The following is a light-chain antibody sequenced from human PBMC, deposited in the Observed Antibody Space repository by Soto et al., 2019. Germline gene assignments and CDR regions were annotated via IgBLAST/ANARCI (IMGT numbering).Light chain of an antibody. Sequence: EIVLTQSPATLSLSPGERATLSCRASQSVGRNLGWYQQKPGQSPRLLIYDASNRATGIPARFSGSGSGTDFTLSISTLEPEDFAVYYCQQRNYPLTFGGGTKVE. J-gene: IGKJ4*01. CDR2: DAS. CDR3: QQRNYPLT. CDR1: QSVGRN. V-gene: IGKV3-11*01.